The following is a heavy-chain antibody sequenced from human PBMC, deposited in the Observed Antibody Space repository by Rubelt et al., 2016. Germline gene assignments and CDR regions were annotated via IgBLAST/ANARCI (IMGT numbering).Heavy chain of an antibody. D-gene: IGHD6-13*01. J-gene: IGHJ4*02. Sequence: QVQLQESGPGLVKPSETLSLTCTVSGGPISSYYWSWIRQPPGKGLEWIGEINHSGSTNYNPSLKSRVTISVDTSKNQFSLKLSSVTAAETAVYCCARGVYSSSWYYFDYWGQGTLVTVSS. CDR2: INHSGST. CDR3: ARGVYSSSWYYFDY. CDR1: GGPISSYY. V-gene: IGHV4-59*01.